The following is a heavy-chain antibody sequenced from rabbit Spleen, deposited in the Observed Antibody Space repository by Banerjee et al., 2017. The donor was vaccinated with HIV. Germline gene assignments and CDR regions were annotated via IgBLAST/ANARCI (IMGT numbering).Heavy chain of an antibody. Sequence: LEESGGGLVQPEGSLTLTCTASGFSFSSSYWMCWVHQAPEKGLEVIACIYAGSSGSTYYASWAKGRFTISKSSSTTVTLQMTSLTAADTATYFCARQSAGGDIDVSFDLWGPGTLVTVS. D-gene: IGHD2-1*01. J-gene: IGHJ4*01. CDR2: IYAGSSGST. CDR3: ARQSAGGDIDVSFDL. CDR1: GFSFSSSYW. V-gene: IGHV1S45*01.